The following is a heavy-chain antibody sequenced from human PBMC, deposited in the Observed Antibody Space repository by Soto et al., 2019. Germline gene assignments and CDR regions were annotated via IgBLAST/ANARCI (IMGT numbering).Heavy chain of an antibody. D-gene: IGHD5-18*01. J-gene: IGHJ6*02. V-gene: IGHV3-30-3*01. Sequence: PWGSLRLSCAASGFTFISYAIHCVRHSAFKWLEWVAVISYDGSNKYYADSVKGRFTISRDNSKNTLYLQMNSLRAEDTAVYYCARNLQGYSPGGGYYYGMDVWGQGTTVTVSS. CDR3: ARNLQGYSPGGGYYYGMDV. CDR2: ISYDGSNK. CDR1: GFTFISYA.